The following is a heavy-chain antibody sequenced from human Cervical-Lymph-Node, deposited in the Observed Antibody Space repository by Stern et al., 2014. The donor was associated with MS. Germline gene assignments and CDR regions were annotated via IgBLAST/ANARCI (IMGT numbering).Heavy chain of an antibody. J-gene: IGHJ6*02. V-gene: IGHV3-9*01. CDR2: ITWNRGNV. Sequence: EVQLVESGGGLVQPCRSLRLSCVASGFSFDDYAMDWVRQAPGEGLEWVAGITWNRGNVAYADSVKGRFTISRDNARNSLYLQMNSLRLGDTALYFCTKRSRHYGSIGFYDNFAMDVWGQGTTVTVSS. CDR3: TKRSRHYGSIGFYDNFAMDV. CDR1: GFSFDDYA. D-gene: IGHD3-3*01.